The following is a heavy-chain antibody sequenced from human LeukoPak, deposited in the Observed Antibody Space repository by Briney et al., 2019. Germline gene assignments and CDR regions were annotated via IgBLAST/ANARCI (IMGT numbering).Heavy chain of an antibody. D-gene: IGHD4-17*01. CDR1: GYTFTGYY. CDR3: ALDSTVTHGSDY. J-gene: IGHJ4*02. V-gene: IGHV1-2*02. CDR2: INPNSGGT. Sequence: GASVKVSCKASGYTFTGYYMHWVRQAPGQGLEWMGWINPNSGGTNYAQKFQGRVTMTRATSISTAYMELSRLRSDDTAVYYCALDSTVTHGSDYWGQGTLVTVSS.